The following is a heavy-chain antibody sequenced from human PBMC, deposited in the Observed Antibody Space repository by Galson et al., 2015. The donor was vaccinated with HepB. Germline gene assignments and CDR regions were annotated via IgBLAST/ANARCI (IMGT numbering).Heavy chain of an antibody. J-gene: IGHJ4*02. D-gene: IGHD3-16*02. CDR2: ISYDGSNK. CDR1: GFTFSSYG. V-gene: IGHV3-30*18. Sequence: SLRLSCAASGFTFSSYGMHWVRQAPGKGLEWVAVISYDGSNKYYADSVKGRFTISRDNSKNTLYLQMNSLRAEDTAVYYCAKSGGGVIGTFDYWGQGTLVTVSS. CDR3: AKSGGGVIGTFDY.